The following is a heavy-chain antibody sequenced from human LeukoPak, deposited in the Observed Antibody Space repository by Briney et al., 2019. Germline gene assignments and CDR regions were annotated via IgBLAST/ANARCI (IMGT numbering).Heavy chain of an antibody. J-gene: IGHJ6*03. Sequence: SETLSLTCTVSGGSISSGGYYWSWIRQPPGKGLEWIGYIYHSGSTYYNPSLKSRVTISVDRSKNQFSLKLSSVTAADTAVYYCARLSLPANYYYYYYMDVWGKGTTVTVSS. CDR1: GGSISSGGYY. CDR2: IYHSGST. V-gene: IGHV4-30-2*02. CDR3: ARLSLPANYYYYYYMDV. D-gene: IGHD1-26*01.